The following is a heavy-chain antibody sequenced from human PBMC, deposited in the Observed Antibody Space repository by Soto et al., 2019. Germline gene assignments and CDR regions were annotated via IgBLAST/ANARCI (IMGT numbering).Heavy chain of an antibody. D-gene: IGHD5-12*01. Sequence: QVQLVHSGAEVKKPGSSVKVSYKASGGTFSNYPISWVRQAPGQGLEWMGGIIPIFGTVNYAQKFQGRVTITADESTSTAYMELSSLRSEDTAVYYCARGNHRWLQLWYFDLWGRGTLVTVSS. CDR2: IIPIFGTV. CDR3: ARGNHRWLQLWYFDL. J-gene: IGHJ2*01. V-gene: IGHV1-69*12. CDR1: GGTFSNYP.